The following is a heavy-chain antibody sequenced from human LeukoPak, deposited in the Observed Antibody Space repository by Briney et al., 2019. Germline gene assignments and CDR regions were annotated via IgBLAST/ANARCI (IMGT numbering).Heavy chain of an antibody. CDR2: INPNSGGT. D-gene: IGHD3-22*01. J-gene: IGHJ4*02. CDR3: ARAADYDDY. V-gene: IGHV1-2*02. CDR1: GYTFTGYY. Sequence: GASVKVSCKASGYTFTGYYMHWVRQAPGQGLEWMGWINPNSGGTNYAQKFQGRVTMTRDTSISTAYMELSSLRSENTAVYYCARAADYDDYWGQGTLVTVSS.